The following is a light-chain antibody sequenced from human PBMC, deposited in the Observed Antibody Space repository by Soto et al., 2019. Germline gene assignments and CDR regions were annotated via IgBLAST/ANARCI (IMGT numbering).Light chain of an antibody. CDR2: AAS. CDR3: QQVYGAPPRT. CDR1: QSISTY. V-gene: IGKV1-39*01. J-gene: IGKJ1*01. Sequence: DIQMTQSPSSLSASVGDRVTITCRASQSISTYLNWYQQNVGKAPKLLIYAASSLQSGIPSRFSGSGSGTDFTLTISNLQPEDFATYYCQQVYGAPPRTFGRGTRVEIK.